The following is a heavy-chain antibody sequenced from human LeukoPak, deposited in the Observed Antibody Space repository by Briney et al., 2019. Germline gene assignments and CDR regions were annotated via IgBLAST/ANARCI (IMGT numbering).Heavy chain of an antibody. J-gene: IGHJ6*03. CDR3: ARGARIAVAGTLSYYYYYMDV. CDR2: ISSSGSTI. V-gene: IGHV3-11*04. Sequence: GGSLRLSCAASGFTFSDYYMSWIRQAPGKGLEWVSYISSSGSTIYYADSVKGRFTISRDNAKNSLYLQMNSLRAEDTAVYYCARGARIAVAGTLSYYYYYMDVWGKGTTVTVSS. CDR1: GFTFSDYY. D-gene: IGHD6-19*01.